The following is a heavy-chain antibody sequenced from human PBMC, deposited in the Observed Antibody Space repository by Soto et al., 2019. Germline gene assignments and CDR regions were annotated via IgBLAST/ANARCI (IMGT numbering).Heavy chain of an antibody. J-gene: IGHJ6*02. CDR3: ARDHYSNYWNYYYGMDV. CDR2: IIPIFGTA. CDR1: GGTFSSYA. Sequence: QVQLVQSGAEVKKPGSSVKVSCKASGGTFSSYAISWVRQAPGQGLEWMGGIIPIFGTANYAQKFQGRVTITADESTGTAYMELSSLRSEDTAVYYCARDHYSNYWNYYYGMDVWGQGTTVTVSS. V-gene: IGHV1-69*12. D-gene: IGHD4-4*01.